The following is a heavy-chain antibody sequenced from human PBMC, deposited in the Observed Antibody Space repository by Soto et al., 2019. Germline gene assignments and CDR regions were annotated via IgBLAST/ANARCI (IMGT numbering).Heavy chain of an antibody. CDR3: AKSDTISYYFDY. CDR1: GFTFSSYG. D-gene: IGHD3-3*01. J-gene: IGHJ4*02. CDR2: ISYDGSNK. V-gene: IGHV3-30*18. Sequence: GGSLRLSCAASGFTFSSYGMHWVRQAPGKGLEWVAVISYDGSNKYYADSVKGRFTISRDNSKNTLYLQMNSLRAEDTAVYYCAKSDTISYYFDYWGQGTLVTVSS.